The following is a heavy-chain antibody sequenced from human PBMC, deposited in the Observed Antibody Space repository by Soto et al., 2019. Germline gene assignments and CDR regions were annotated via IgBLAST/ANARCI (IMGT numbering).Heavy chain of an antibody. V-gene: IGHV3-21*01. CDR1: EFTFSTDS. CDR2: ISSSSSYI. Sequence: GSLRLSCTASEFTFSTDSMNWVRQAQGKGLEWVSSISSSSSYIYYADSVKGRFTISRDNAKNSLYLQMNSLRAEDTAVYYCARYDSSGYYWPYYYYGMDVWGQGTTVTVSS. J-gene: IGHJ6*02. D-gene: IGHD3-22*01. CDR3: ARYDSSGYYWPYYYYGMDV.